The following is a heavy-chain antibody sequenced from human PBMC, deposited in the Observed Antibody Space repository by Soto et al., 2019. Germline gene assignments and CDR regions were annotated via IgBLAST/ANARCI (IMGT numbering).Heavy chain of an antibody. CDR2: IYHSGST. CDR3: ARDHTITIFGVVHSWFDT. V-gene: IGHV4-38-2*02. J-gene: IGHJ5*02. Sequence: SETLSLTCAVSGYSISSGYYWGWIRQPPGKGLEWIGSIYHSGSTYYNPSLKSRVTISVDTSKNQFSLKLSSVTAADTAVYYCARDHTITIFGVVHSWFDTWGQGTLVTVSS. D-gene: IGHD3-3*01. CDR1: GYSISSGYY.